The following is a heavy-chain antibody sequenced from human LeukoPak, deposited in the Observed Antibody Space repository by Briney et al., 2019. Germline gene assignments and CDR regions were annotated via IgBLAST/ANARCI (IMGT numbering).Heavy chain of an antibody. CDR1: GFTFSSYA. V-gene: IGHV3-23*01. D-gene: IGHD6-13*01. J-gene: IGHJ4*02. CDR2: ISGSGGST. Sequence: GGSLRLSCAASGFTFSSYAMSWVRQAPGKGLEWVSAISGSGGSTYYADSVKGRFTISRDNSKNTLYLQMNSLTADDTAVYYCAKARTEYSSSSIDSWGQGTLVTVSS. CDR3: AKARTEYSSSSIDS.